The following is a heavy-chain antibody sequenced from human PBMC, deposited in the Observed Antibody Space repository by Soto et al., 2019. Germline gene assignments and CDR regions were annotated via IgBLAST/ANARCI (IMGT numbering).Heavy chain of an antibody. Sequence: EVQLVESGGGLVKPGGSLRLSCAASGFTFSSYTMNWVRQAPGKGLEWVSSISSSSSYIYYADSVKGRFTISRDNAENALYLKMSSLRAEDTAVYYCARVHYYDSSAYYLWGQGTLVTVSS. J-gene: IGHJ4*02. CDR3: ARVHYYDSSAYYL. CDR2: ISSSSSYI. V-gene: IGHV3-21*01. D-gene: IGHD3-22*01. CDR1: GFTFSSYT.